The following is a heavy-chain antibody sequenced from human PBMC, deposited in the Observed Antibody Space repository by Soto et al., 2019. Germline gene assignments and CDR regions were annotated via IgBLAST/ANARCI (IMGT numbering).Heavy chain of an antibody. J-gene: IGHJ5*02. CDR1: GFTFSSYG. V-gene: IGHV3-30*18. Sequence: GGSLRLSCAASGFTFSSYGMHWVRQAPGKGLEWMAVISYDGSNKYYADSVKGRFTISRDNSKNTLYLQMNSLRAEDTAVYYCAKDWRSSSSRVGDWFDPWGQGTLVTVSS. CDR3: AKDWRSSSSRVGDWFDP. D-gene: IGHD6-6*01. CDR2: ISYDGSNK.